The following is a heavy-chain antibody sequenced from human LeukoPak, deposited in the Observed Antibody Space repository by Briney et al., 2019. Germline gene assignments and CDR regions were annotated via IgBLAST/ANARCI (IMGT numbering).Heavy chain of an antibody. Sequence: SETLSLTCTVSGGSISSYYWSWIRQPPGKGLEWIGYIYYSGTTNYNPTLKSRVTISVDTSKNQFSLKLSSVTAADTAVYYCARGVYIAAAQYGYWGQGTLVTVSS. J-gene: IGHJ4*02. D-gene: IGHD6-13*01. CDR3: ARGVYIAAAQYGY. V-gene: IGHV4-59*01. CDR2: IYYSGTT. CDR1: GGSISSYY.